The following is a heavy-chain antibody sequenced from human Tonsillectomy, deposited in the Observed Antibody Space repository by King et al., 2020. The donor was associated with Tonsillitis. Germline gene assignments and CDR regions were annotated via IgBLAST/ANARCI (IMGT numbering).Heavy chain of an antibody. CDR3: ASSYGSGSFDY. Sequence: QLQESGPGLVKPSETLSLTCAVSGYSISSGYYWGWIRQPPGKGLEWIRSIYHSGSTYYNPSLKSRVTISVDTSKNQFSLKLSSVTAADTAVYYCASSYGSGSFDYWGQGTLVTVSS. J-gene: IGHJ4*02. CDR2: IYHSGST. CDR1: GYSISSGYY. D-gene: IGHD3-10*01. V-gene: IGHV4-38-2*01.